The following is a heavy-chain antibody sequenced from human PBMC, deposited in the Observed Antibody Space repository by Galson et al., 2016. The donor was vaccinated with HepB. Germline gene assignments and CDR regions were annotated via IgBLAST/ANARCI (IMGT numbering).Heavy chain of an antibody. J-gene: IGHJ4*02. V-gene: IGHV3-48*01. CDR1: GFTLSRHS. Sequence: SLRLSCAGSGFTLSRHSMSWVRQAPGKGLEWISYISITSTTRYYADSVKGRFTISRDNSKNTLYLQMNSLRADDTAVYYCAKKSLVAGTATYVFDNWGQGTLVTVSS. D-gene: IGHD6-19*01. CDR3: AKKSLVAGTATYVFDN. CDR2: ISITSTTR.